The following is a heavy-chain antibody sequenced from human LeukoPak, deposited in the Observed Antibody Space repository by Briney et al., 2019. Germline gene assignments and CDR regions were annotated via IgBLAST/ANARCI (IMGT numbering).Heavy chain of an antibody. J-gene: IGHJ4*02. CDR3: ARDFSGEFDY. D-gene: IGHD7-27*01. Sequence: GGSLRLSCAASGFRFGNYPMNWIRRAPGQGLEWVANINEDGSETYYVDSVMGRFTISRDNVRNSLYLQMDSPRVEDTATYYCARDFSGEFDYWGQGTLVTVST. V-gene: IGHV3-7*01. CDR2: INEDGSET. CDR1: GFRFGNYP.